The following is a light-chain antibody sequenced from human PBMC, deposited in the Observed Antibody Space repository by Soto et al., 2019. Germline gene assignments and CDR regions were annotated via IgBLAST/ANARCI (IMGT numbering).Light chain of an antibody. CDR1: QSVSRDY. Sequence: EIVLTQSAGTLSLSPRERASLSCRARQSVSRDYLVWDQQKPGQAPWLLIYGAFSGATAVPGSFSGSGSGTDFTLTITRLEPEDFAVYYCQQYGTSLTTFCQGTRLEI. CDR3: QQYGTSLTT. J-gene: IGKJ5*01. V-gene: IGKV3-20*01. CDR2: GAF.